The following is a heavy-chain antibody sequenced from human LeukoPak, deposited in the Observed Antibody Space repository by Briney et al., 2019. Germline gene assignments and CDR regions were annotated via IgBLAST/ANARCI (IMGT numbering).Heavy chain of an antibody. V-gene: IGHV4-39*01. Sequence: SETLSLTCTVSGGSISSSSYYWGWIRQPPGKGLEWIGSIYYSGSTYYNPSLKSRVTISVDTSKNQFSLKLSSVTAADTAVYYCARQILYYGSGSSRDWFDPWGQGTLVTVSS. D-gene: IGHD3-10*01. CDR1: GGSISSSSYY. CDR2: IYYSGST. CDR3: ARQILYYGSGSSRDWFDP. J-gene: IGHJ5*02.